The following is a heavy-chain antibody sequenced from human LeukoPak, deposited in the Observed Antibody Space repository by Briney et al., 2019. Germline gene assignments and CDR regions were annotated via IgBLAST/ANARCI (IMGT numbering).Heavy chain of an antibody. J-gene: IGHJ4*02. D-gene: IGHD1-26*01. Sequence: ASVKVSCKASGYIFTSYYMHWVRQAPGQGLEWMGGIIPIFGTANYAQKFQGRVTITADESTSTAYMELSSLRSEDTAVYYCARSSGRGYWGQGTLVTVSS. V-gene: IGHV1-69*13. CDR2: IIPIFGTA. CDR3: ARSSGRGY. CDR1: GYIFTSYY.